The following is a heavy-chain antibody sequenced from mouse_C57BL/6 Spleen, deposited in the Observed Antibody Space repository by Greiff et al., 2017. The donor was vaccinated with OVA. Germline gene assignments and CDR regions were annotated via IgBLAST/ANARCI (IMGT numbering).Heavy chain of an antibody. Sequence: EVQLQQSGPELVKPGASVKISCKASGYTFTDYYMNWVKQSHGKSLEWIGDINPNNGGTSYNQKFKGKATLTVDKSSSTAYMELRSLTSEDSVVYYCARRGYDHGFAMDYWGQGTSVTVSS. CDR3: ARRGYDHGFAMDY. D-gene: IGHD2-10*02. CDR1: GYTFTDYY. V-gene: IGHV1-26*01. J-gene: IGHJ4*01. CDR2: INPNNGGT.